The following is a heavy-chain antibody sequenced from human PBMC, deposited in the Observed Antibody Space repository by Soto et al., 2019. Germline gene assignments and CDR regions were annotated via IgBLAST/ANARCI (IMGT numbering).Heavy chain of an antibody. Sequence: ASVKVSCKTSGYFFTSHYIHWVPLAPGRGLEWRGRINPNNGDTNSPQKFQGRVTMTSDTSISTAYMEMSGLRSDDTALYYCAREISYGGGSFSFGVWGQGTLVTVSS. CDR1: GYFFTSHY. CDR3: AREISYGGGSFSFGV. CDR2: INPNNGDT. D-gene: IGHD5-18*01. V-gene: IGHV1-2*06. J-gene: IGHJ4*02.